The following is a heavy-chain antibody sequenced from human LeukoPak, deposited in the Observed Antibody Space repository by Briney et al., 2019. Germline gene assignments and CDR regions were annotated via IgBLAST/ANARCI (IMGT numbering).Heavy chain of an antibody. J-gene: IGHJ4*02. D-gene: IGHD3-22*01. CDR3: ARGRGDYYDSSGYFDY. Sequence: SETLSLTCTVSGASISSSSYYGGWIRQPPGKGLEWIGSIYYSGSTYYNPSHKSRVTTSLDTSKNQFSLNLRSVTAADTAVYYCARGRGDYYDSSGYFDYWGQGTLVTVSS. V-gene: IGHV4-39*07. CDR1: GASISSSSYY. CDR2: IYYSGST.